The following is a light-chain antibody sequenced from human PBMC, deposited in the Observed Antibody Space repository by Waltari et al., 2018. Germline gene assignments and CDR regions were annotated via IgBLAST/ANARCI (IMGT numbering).Light chain of an antibody. CDR3: QKYVSLPAT. CDR2: ETS. J-gene: IGKJ1*01. Sequence: VLTQSPGTLSLSPGERATLSCRASQSVGKYLAWYQQKPGQAPRLLIYETSTRATGIPDRFSGSGYGPDFSLTISRLEPEDFAVYYCQKYVSLPATFGQGTKVQIK. V-gene: IGKV3-20*01. CDR1: QSVGKY.